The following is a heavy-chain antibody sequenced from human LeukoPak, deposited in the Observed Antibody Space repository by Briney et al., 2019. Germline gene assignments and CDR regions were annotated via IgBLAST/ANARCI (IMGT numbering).Heavy chain of an antibody. CDR2: FSDSNGRT. V-gene: IGHV3-23*01. J-gene: IGHJ3*02. CDR3: ARDGDAFDI. Sequence: GGSLRLSCAASGFTFRNYAMSWVRQAPGKGLEWVSSFSDSNGRTYYADSVKGRFTVSRDNSKNTLYLQMNSLRAEDTAVYYCARDGDAFDIWGQGTMVTVSS. CDR1: GFTFRNYA.